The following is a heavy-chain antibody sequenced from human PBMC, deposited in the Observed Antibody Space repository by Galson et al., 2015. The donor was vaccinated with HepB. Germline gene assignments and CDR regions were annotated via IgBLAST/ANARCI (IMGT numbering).Heavy chain of an antibody. CDR3: AKAQEERPLRRSSSFFDS. CDR2: ISGRSGST. Sequence: SLRLSCAVSGFTFSSHTMSWVRQAPGKGLEWISSISGRSGSTFYADSVKGRFIMSRDNSKSTLYLQMNSLRTEDTAVYYCAKAQEERPLRRSSSFFDSWGQGTLVTVAS. V-gene: IGHV3-23*01. CDR1: GFTFSSHT. D-gene: IGHD6-6*01. J-gene: IGHJ4*02.